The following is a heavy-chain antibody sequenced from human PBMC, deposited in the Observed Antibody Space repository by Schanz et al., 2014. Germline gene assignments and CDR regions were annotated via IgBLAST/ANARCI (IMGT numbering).Heavy chain of an antibody. CDR2: IDGRGITT. Sequence: EVHLEESGGGLVQPGGSQRLSCAVSGFTFSNCDMTWVRQAPGKGLEWVAIIDGRGITTFYADSVKGRFTISRDNAKNTVYLQMNSLRDDDTAVYYCAKSFHCSGSHPFDYWGQGTLVTVSS. D-gene: IGHD3-10*02. CDR1: GFTFSNCD. CDR3: AKSFHCSGSHPFDY. J-gene: IGHJ4*02. V-gene: IGHV3-23*04.